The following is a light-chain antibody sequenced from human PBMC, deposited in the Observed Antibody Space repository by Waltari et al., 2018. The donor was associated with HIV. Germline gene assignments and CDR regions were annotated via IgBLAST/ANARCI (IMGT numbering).Light chain of an antibody. CDR3: QQYGTVPIT. CDR2: STS. Sequence: EIVMTQSPATLSVSPGERATLSCRASQSVSSNLAWYQQRPGQAPRLLMYSTSRRATGIPDRFSGSGSGTDFTLTINRLEPEDFAVFYCQQYGTVPITFGGGTKVEIK. CDR1: QSVSSN. V-gene: IGKV3-20*01. J-gene: IGKJ4*01.